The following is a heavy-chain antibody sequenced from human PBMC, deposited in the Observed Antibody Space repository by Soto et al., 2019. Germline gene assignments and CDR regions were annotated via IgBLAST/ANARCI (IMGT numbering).Heavy chain of an antibody. J-gene: IGHJ6*02. CDR2: IIPIFGTA. V-gene: IGHV1-69*13. CDR3: ARGGETRKYYYYGMDV. D-gene: IGHD4-17*01. Sequence: VASVKVSCKASGGTFSSYAISWVRQAPGQGLEWMGGIIPIFGTANYAQKFQGRVTITADESTSTAYMELSSLRSEDTAVYYCARGGETRKYYYYGMDVWGQGTTVTVSS. CDR1: GGTFSSYA.